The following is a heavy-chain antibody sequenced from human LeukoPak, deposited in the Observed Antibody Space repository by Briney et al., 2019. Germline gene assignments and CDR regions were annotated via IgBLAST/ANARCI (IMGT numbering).Heavy chain of an antibody. V-gene: IGHV3-30*02. J-gene: IGHJ4*02. Sequence: GGSLRLSCAASGFTFSSYAMSWVRQAPGKGLEWVAFIRYDGSNKYYADSVKGRFTISRDNSKNTLYLQMNSLRAEDTAVYYCAKDQGPRDPCFLPDYWGQGTLVTVSS. D-gene: IGHD2-21*01. CDR3: AKDQGPRDPCFLPDY. CDR1: GFTFSSYA. CDR2: IRYDGSNK.